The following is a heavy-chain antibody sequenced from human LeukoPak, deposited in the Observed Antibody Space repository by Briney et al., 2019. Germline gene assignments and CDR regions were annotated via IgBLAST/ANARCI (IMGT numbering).Heavy chain of an antibody. V-gene: IGHV1-2*04. CDR1: GYTFTGYY. CDR2: INPNSGGT. J-gene: IGHJ3*02. D-gene: IGHD3-22*01. CDR3: ARGRYYYDSSGSGMDAFDI. Sequence: ASVKVSCKASGYTFTGYYMHWVRQAPGQGLEWMGWINPNSGGTNYAQKSQGWVTMARDTSISTAYMELSRLRSDDTAVYYCARGRYYYDSSGSGMDAFDIWGQGTMVTVSS.